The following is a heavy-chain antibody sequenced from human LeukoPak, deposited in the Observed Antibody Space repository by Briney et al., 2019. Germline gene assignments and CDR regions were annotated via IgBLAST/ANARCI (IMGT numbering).Heavy chain of an antibody. V-gene: IGHV1-2*02. Sequence: GASVKVSCKASGYTFTAYYIHWVPQAPGQGLGWMGWINPNTGGTNYAQKFQGGVTMTRDTSISTAYMELSSLRSDDTAVYYCATQPGAAGARGDWFDPWGQGTLVTVSS. CDR3: ATQPGAAGARGDWFDP. CDR2: INPNTGGT. D-gene: IGHD6-13*01. J-gene: IGHJ5*02. CDR1: GYTFTAYY.